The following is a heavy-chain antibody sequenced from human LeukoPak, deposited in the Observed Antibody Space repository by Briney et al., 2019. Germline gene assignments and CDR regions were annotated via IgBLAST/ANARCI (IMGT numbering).Heavy chain of an antibody. D-gene: IGHD3-22*01. CDR3: ARASQAYYDSSGYYFPFGY. Sequence: PGGSLRLSCAASGFTVSSNYMSWVRQAPGKGLEWVSVIYSGGSTYYADSVKGRSTISRDNSKNTLYLQMNSLRAEDTAVYYCARASQAYYDSSGYYFPFGYWGQGTLVTVSS. V-gene: IGHV3-53*01. J-gene: IGHJ4*02. CDR1: GFTVSSNY. CDR2: IYSGGST.